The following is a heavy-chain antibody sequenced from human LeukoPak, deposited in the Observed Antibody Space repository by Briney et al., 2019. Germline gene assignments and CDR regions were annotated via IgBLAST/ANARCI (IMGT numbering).Heavy chain of an antibody. V-gene: IGHV3-7*01. CDR2: IKQDGSGK. D-gene: IGHD5-12*01. CDR1: GFTFSSYW. J-gene: IGHJ4*02. CDR3: ARGGVKVALDY. Sequence: GGSLRLSCAASGFTFSSYWMSWVRQAPGKGLEWVANIKQDGSGKYYVDSVKGRFTISRDNAKNSLYLQMNSLRAEDTAVYYCARGGVKVALDYWGQGTLVTVSS.